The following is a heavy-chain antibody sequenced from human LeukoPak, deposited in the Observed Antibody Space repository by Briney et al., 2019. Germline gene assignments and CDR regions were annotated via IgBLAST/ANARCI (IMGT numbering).Heavy chain of an antibody. CDR1: GGTFSSYA. CDR2: IIPILGIA. Sequence: ASVKVSCKASGGTFSSYAISWVRQAPGQGLEWMGRIIPILGIANYAQKFQGRVTITADKSTSTAYMELSSLRSGDTAVYYCAKDSSGYYFGYWGQGTLVTVSS. J-gene: IGHJ4*02. D-gene: IGHD3-22*01. V-gene: IGHV1-69*04. CDR3: AKDSSGYYFGY.